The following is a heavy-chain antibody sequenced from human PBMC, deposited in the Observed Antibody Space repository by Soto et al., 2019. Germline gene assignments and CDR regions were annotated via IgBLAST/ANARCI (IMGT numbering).Heavy chain of an antibody. D-gene: IGHD7-27*01. Sequence: SETLSLTCAVYGGSFSGYYWSWIRQPPGKGLEWIGEINHSGSTNYNPSLKIRVTMSVDTSKNQFSLNLSSLTAADTAIYYCTRANWYSEYWGQGTLVTVSS. V-gene: IGHV4-34*01. CDR1: GGSFSGYY. CDR2: INHSGST. J-gene: IGHJ4*02. CDR3: TRANWYSEY.